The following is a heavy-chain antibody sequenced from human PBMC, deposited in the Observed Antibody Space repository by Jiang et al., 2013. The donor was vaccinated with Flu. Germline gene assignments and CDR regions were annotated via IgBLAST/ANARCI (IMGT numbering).Heavy chain of an antibody. CDR2: IIPILGIA. CDR1: GYTFTSYG. CDR3: AREKRPTVTTFGYFQH. D-gene: IGHD4-17*01. J-gene: IGHJ1*01. Sequence: SVKVSCKASGYTFTSYGISWVRQAPGQGLEWMGRIIPILGIANYAQKFQGRVTITADKSTSTAYMELSSLRSEDTAVYYCAREKRPTVTTFGYFQHWGQGTLVTVSS. V-gene: IGHV1-69*04.